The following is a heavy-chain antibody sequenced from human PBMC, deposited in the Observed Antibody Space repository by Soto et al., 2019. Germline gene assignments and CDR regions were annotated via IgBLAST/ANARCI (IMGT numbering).Heavy chain of an antibody. V-gene: IGHV3-53*04. J-gene: IGHJ3*02. CDR1: GFTFDDYA. CDR2: IYSGGST. CDR3: AREALGTDAFDI. Sequence: GGSLRLSCAASGFTFDDYAMHWVRQAPGKGLEWVSGIYSGGSTYYADSVKGRFTISRHNSKNTLYLQMNSLRAEDTAVYYCAREALGTDAFDIWGQGTMVTVSS. D-gene: IGHD7-27*01.